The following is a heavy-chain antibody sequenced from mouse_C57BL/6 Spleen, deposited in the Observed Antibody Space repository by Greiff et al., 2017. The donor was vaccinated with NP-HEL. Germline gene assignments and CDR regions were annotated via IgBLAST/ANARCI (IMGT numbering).Heavy chain of an antibody. CDR2: ISDGGSYT. J-gene: IGHJ3*01. CDR1: GFTFSSYA. D-gene: IGHD2-3*01. V-gene: IGHV5-4*01. Sequence: DVKLVESGGGLVKPGGSLKLSCAASGFTFSSYAMSWVRQTPEKRLEWVATISDGGSYTYYPDNVKGRFTIYRDNAKNNLYLQMSHLKSEDTAMYYCAREGEDDGYYKFAYWGQGTLVTVSA. CDR3: AREGEDDGYYKFAY.